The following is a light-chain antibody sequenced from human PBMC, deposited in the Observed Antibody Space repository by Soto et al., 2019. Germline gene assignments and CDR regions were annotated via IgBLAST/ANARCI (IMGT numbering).Light chain of an antibody. V-gene: IGKV2-28*01. CDR1: QSLLHNNGYNY. J-gene: IGKJ3*01. Sequence: DIVMTQSPLSLPVTPGEPASISCRSSQSLLHNNGYNYLDWYLQKPGQSPQLLIYLGSSRASGVPDRLSGSGSGTDFTLKISRVEAEDVCIYYCMQALQIPPTFGPGTKVEIK. CDR3: MQALQIPPT. CDR2: LGS.